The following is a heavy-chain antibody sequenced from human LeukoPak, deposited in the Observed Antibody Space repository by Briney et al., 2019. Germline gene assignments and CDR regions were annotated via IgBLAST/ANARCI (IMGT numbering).Heavy chain of an antibody. Sequence: GSLRLSCAASGFTSSTYAMSWVRQAAGKGLEWVSLISGSGGGTHYADSVKGRFTISRDNSKNTLYLQLNSLRVEDTAVYYCAKNRGAGSHYYYHMNVWGKGTTVTVSS. J-gene: IGHJ6*03. D-gene: IGHD1-26*01. CDR1: GFTSSTYA. CDR2: ISGSGGGT. CDR3: AKNRGAGSHYYYHMNV. V-gene: IGHV3-23*01.